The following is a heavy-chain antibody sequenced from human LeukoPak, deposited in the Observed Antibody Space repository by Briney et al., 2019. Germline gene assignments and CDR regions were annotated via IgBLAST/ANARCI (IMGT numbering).Heavy chain of an antibody. J-gene: IGHJ6*02. V-gene: IGHV1-8*01. Sequence: ASVKVSCKASGYTFTSYDINWVRQATGQGLEWMGWMNPNSGNTGYAQKFQGRVTMTRNTSISTAYMELSRLRSEDTAVYYCARVESGSDYNYYGMDVWGQGTTVTVSS. D-gene: IGHD1-26*01. CDR1: GYTFTSYD. CDR2: MNPNSGNT. CDR3: ARVESGSDYNYYGMDV.